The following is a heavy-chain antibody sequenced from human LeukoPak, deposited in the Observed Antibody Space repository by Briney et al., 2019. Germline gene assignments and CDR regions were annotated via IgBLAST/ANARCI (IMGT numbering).Heavy chain of an antibody. CDR2: INHSGST. J-gene: IGHJ4*02. Sequence: SETLSLTCAVYGGSFSGYYWSWIRQPPGKGLEWIGEINHSGSTNYNPSLKSRVTISVDTSKNQFSLKLSSVTAADTAVYYCARRRSSMIVVAKYYFDYWGQGTLVTVSS. CDR1: GGSFSGYY. V-gene: IGHV4-34*01. CDR3: ARRRSSMIVVAKYYFDY. D-gene: IGHD3-22*01.